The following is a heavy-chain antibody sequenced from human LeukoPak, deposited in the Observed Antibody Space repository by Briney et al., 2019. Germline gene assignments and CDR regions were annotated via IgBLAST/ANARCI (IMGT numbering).Heavy chain of an antibody. CDR2: IYYSGST. J-gene: IGHJ4*02. V-gene: IGHV4-39*07. D-gene: IGHD3-22*01. Sequence: SETLSLTCTVSGGSISSGGHYWSWIRQPPGKGLEWIGSIYYSGSTYYNPSLKSRVTISVDTSKNQFSLKLSSVTAADTAVYYCARDRNYYDSSGFDYWGQGTLVTVSS. CDR1: GGSISSGGHY. CDR3: ARDRNYYDSSGFDY.